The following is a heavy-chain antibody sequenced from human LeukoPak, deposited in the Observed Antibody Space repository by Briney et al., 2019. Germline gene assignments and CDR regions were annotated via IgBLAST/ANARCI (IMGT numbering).Heavy chain of an antibody. CDR2: INHSGST. Sequence: KTSETLSLTCAVYGGSFSGYYWSWIRQPPVKGLEWIGEINHSGSTNYNPSLKSRVTISVDTSKNQFSLKLSSVTAADTAVYYCASLLYYYGSGRTFDFNPWGQGTLVTVSS. J-gene: IGHJ5*02. CDR1: GGSFSGYY. D-gene: IGHD3-10*01. V-gene: IGHV4-34*01. CDR3: ASLLYYYGSGRTFDFNP.